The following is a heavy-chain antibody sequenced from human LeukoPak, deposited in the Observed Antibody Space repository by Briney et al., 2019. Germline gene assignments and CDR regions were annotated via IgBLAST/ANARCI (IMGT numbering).Heavy chain of an antibody. CDR2: IYSTGTT. CDR3: ARGPLGFDSGYYDY. V-gene: IGHV4-4*07. CDR1: GGSISNYY. Sequence: PSETLSLTCTVSGGSISNYYWNWIRQPAGQGLEWIGRIYSTGTTSCNPPLTSRVTMSIDTSKNQFSLKLSSVTAAHTAVYYCARGPLGFDSGYYDYWGQGTLVTVSS. D-gene: IGHD3-22*01. J-gene: IGHJ4*02.